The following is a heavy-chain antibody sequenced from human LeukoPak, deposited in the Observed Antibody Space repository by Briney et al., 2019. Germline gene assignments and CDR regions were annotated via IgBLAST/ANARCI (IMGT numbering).Heavy chain of an antibody. CDR1: GLTVSSNY. V-gene: IGHV3-53*01. J-gene: IGHJ6*04. CDR3: AELGITMIGGV. D-gene: IGHD3-10*02. CDR2: IYTGGST. Sequence: PGGSLRLSCAASGLTVSSNYMTWVRQPPGKGLEWVSLIYTGGSTYYADSVKGRFTISRDNAKNSLYLQMNSLRAEDTAVYYSAELGITMIGGVWGKGTTVTISS.